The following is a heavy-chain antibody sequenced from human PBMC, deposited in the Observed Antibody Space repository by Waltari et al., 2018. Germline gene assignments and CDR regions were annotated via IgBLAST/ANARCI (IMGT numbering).Heavy chain of an antibody. CDR3: ARAVVSSWTGADAFDI. CDR2: IIPIFGTA. Sequence: QVQLVQSGAEVKKPGSSVKVSCKASGGTFSSYAISWVRQAPGQGLEWMGGIIPIFGTANYAQEVQGRGTITADESTSTAYMEMSSLGSEDTAVYYCARAVVSSWTGADAFDIWGQGTMVTVSS. CDR1: GGTFSSYA. D-gene: IGHD6-13*01. J-gene: IGHJ3*02. V-gene: IGHV1-69*12.